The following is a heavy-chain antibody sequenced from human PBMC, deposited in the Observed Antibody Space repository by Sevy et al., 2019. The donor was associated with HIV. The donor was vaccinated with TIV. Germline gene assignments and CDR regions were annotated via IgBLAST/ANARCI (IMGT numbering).Heavy chain of an antibody. Sequence: GGSLRLACAASGFNFSSYGMYWVRRAPGKGLEWVTFLGHDEGIKDYVDSVKGRFIISRDNSRNRVFLQRNSLRAEDTAVYYCTKARTNLYEYDASGFESWRQGTLVTVSS. CDR3: TKARTNLYEYDASGFES. D-gene: IGHD3-22*01. CDR1: GFNFSSYG. V-gene: IGHV3-30*02. CDR2: LGHDEGIK. J-gene: IGHJ4*02.